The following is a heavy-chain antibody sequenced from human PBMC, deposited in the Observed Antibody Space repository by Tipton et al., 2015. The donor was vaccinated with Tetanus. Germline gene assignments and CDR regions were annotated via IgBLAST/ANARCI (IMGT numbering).Heavy chain of an antibody. J-gene: IGHJ4*02. CDR2: ISYDGSNK. D-gene: IGHD5-18*01. CDR3: ARFGGYSYVLGLDY. Sequence: SLRLSCAASGFTFSSYAMHWVRQAPGKGLEWVAVISYDGSNKYYADSVKGRFTISRDNSKNTLYLQMNSLRAEDTAVYYCARFGGYSYVLGLDYWGQGTLVTVSS. CDR1: GFTFSSYA. V-gene: IGHV3-30*04.